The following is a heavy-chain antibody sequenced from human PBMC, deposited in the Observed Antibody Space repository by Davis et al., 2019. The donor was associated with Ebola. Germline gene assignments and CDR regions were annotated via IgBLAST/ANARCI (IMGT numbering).Heavy chain of an antibody. CDR1: GYTFVAYY. CDR2: INPNSGGT. D-gene: IGHD5-24*01. V-gene: IGHV1-2*02. CDR3: ARAPTWPQINYYCFDS. Sequence: ASVKVSCKASGYTFVAYYMHWVRQAPGQGLEWMGWINPNSGGTNYAQRFQGRVTMTRDTSISTAYMELSSLRSEDTAVYYCARAPTWPQINYYCFDSWGQGTLVTVSS. J-gene: IGHJ4*02.